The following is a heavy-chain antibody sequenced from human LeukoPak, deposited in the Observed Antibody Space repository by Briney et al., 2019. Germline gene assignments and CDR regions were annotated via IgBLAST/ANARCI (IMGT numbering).Heavy chain of an antibody. CDR3: AREVYSYGYDH. CDR2: ISSSSSYI. D-gene: IGHD5-18*01. V-gene: IGHV3-21*01. Sequence: GGSLRLSCAASGFTFSNYQMNWVRQAPGKGLEWVSCISSSSSYIYYADSVKGRFTISRDNAKNSLFLQMNSLRAEDTAVYYCAREVYSYGYDHWGQGTLVTVSS. J-gene: IGHJ5*02. CDR1: GFTFSNYQ.